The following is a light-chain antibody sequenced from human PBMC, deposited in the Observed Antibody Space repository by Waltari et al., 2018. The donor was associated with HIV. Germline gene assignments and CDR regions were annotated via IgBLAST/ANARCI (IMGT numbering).Light chain of an antibody. V-gene: IGLV1-47*01. CDR2: RNN. Sequence: QSVLTQPPSASGTPGQRVTISCSGSRSNIGSNFVYGYQQLPGMAPKLLIYRNNQRPSGVPDRFSGSKSGTSASLAISGLRSEDGADYYCAVWDDSLTGHVVFGGGTKLTVL. CDR1: RSNIGSNF. CDR3: AVWDDSLTGHVV. J-gene: IGLJ2*01.